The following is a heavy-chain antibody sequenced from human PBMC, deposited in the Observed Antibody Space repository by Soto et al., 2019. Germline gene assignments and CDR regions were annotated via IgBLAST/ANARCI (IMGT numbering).Heavy chain of an antibody. Sequence: QVQLQESGPGLVKPSGTLSLTCAVSRGSISSSNWWSWVRQSPGKGLEWIGAMYHTGITNYSPSRKRRVTMSVDKSKNQFSRKLSSVTAADTAVYYGARESYNESNGGYFDLWGRGTLVSVSS. CDR1: RGSISSSNW. CDR3: ARESYNESNGGYFDL. CDR2: MYHTGIT. V-gene: IGHV4-4*02. J-gene: IGHJ2*01. D-gene: IGHD2-8*01.